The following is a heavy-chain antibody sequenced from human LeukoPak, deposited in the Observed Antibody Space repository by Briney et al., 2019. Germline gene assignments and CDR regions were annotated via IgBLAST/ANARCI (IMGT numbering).Heavy chain of an antibody. CDR2: IYTSGST. CDR1: GGSISGYY. J-gene: IGHJ5*02. CDR3: ARDDGYCSSTSCFNWFDP. D-gene: IGHD2-2*01. Sequence: SETLSLTCTVSGGSISGYYWSWIRQPAGKGLEWIGRIYTSGSTNYNPSLKSRVTMSVDTSKNQFSLKLSSVTAADTAVYYCARDDGYCSSTSCFNWFDPWGQGTLVTVSS. V-gene: IGHV4-4*07.